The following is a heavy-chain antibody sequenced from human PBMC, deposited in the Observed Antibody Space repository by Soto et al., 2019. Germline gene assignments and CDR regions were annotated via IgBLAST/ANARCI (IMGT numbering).Heavy chain of an antibody. CDR2: ISAYNGNT. CDR1: GYTFPSYG. V-gene: IGHV1-18*01. CDR3: ASAIPDYSYGMDV. J-gene: IGHJ6*02. Sequence: GASVKVSCKASGYTFPSYGISWVRQAPGQGLEWMGWISAYNGNTNYAQKLQGRVTMTTDTSTSTAYMELSSLRSEDTAVYYCASAIPDYSYGMDVWGQGTTVTVS. D-gene: IGHD2-21*01.